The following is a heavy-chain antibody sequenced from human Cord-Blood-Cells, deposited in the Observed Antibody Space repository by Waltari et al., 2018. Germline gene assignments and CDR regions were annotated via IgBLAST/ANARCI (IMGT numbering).Heavy chain of an antibody. V-gene: IGHV4-34*01. J-gene: IGHJ5*02. CDR1: GGSFSGYY. D-gene: IGHD5-18*01. CDR2: LNHSGST. Sequence: QVQLQQWGAGLLKPSETLSLTCAVYGGSFSGYYWSWIRQPPGKGLEWIGELNHSGSTNDTPSLKSPVTISVDTSKNQFSLKLSSVTAADTAVYYCARGETRGDTAMVEVGNWFDPWGQGTLVTVSS. CDR3: ARGETRGDTAMVEVGNWFDP.